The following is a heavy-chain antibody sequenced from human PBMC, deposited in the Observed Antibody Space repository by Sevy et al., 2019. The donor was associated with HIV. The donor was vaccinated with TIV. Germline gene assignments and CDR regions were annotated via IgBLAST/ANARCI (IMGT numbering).Heavy chain of an antibody. CDR2: ISTTSSHI. J-gene: IGHJ4*01. Sequence: GGSLRLSCASSGFTFSSYTLNWVRQAPGKGLEWVSSISTTSSHIIYADSVKGRFTVSRDNAKNSLYLQMNSLRAEDTAVYYCARVRYCSGGGCYSLDYWGHGTRVTVSS. V-gene: IGHV3-21*01. D-gene: IGHD2-15*01. CDR3: ARVRYCSGGGCYSLDY. CDR1: GFTFSSYT.